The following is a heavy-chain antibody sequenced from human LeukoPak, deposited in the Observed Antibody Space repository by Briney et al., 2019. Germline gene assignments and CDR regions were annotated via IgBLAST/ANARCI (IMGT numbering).Heavy chain of an antibody. CDR2: ISSNGRNT. CDR1: GFTFSSFA. CDR3: AREDYGSGSYPLDY. D-gene: IGHD3-10*01. J-gene: IGHJ4*02. V-gene: IGHV3-64*01. Sequence: PGRSLRLSCAASGFTFSSFALHWVRQAPGKGLEYVSAISSNGRNTYYANSVKGRFTISTDNSKNTLYLQMGSLRAEDMAVYYCAREDYGSGSYPLDYWGQGTLVTVSS.